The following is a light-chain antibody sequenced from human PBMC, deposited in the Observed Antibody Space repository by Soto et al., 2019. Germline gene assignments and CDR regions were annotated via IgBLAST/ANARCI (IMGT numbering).Light chain of an antibody. CDR3: QQYDSSQRT. J-gene: IGKJ1*01. Sequence: EIVLTQSPGTLSLSPGERATLSCRASQSVSSSYLAWYQQKPGQAPRLLIYRTSNRATGIPDRFSGSGSGKDLTLTISTLEPEDFAVYWFQQYDSSQRTFRRWTKV. CDR2: RTS. CDR1: QSVSSSY. V-gene: IGKV3-20*01.